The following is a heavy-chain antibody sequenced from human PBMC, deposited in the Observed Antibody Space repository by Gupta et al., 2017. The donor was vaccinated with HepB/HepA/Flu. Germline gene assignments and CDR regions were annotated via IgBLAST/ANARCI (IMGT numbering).Heavy chain of an antibody. J-gene: IGHJ4*02. CDR1: GYTFTGYY. Sequence: QVQLVQSGAEVKKPGASVKVSCKASGYTFTGYYLHCVRQAPGQGLEWMGWINPNSGGTNYAQKFQGRVTMTRDTSISTAYMELSRLRSDDTAVYYCARVPLGYCSSTSCPFDYWGQGTLVTVSS. CDR2: INPNSGGT. V-gene: IGHV1-2*02. D-gene: IGHD2-2*01. CDR3: ARVPLGYCSSTSCPFDY.